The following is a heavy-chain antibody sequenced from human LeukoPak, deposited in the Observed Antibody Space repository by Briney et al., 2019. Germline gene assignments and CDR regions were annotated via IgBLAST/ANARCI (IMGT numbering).Heavy chain of an antibody. CDR1: GFTFRGYA. J-gene: IGHJ4*02. CDR2: ISGSGDTT. CDR3: ARSLPDYFDY. V-gene: IGHV3-43*02. Sequence: PGGSLRVSCAASGFTFRGYALSWVRQAPGKGLEWVSDISGSGDTTNYADSVKGRFTISRDNSKNSLYLQMNSLRTEDIALCYCARSLPDYFDYWGRGTLVTVSS.